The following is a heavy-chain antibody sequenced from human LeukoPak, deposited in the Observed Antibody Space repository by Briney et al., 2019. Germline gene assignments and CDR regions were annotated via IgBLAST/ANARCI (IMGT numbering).Heavy chain of an antibody. CDR2: INHSGST. J-gene: IGHJ6*02. D-gene: IGHD3-22*01. CDR3: ARKYYYDSSGYHV. CDR1: GGSFSGYY. Sequence: PSETLSLTCAVYGGSFSGYYWSWIRQPPGKGLEWIGEINHSGSTNYNPSLKSRVTISVDTSKNQFSLKLSSVTAADTAVYYCARKYYYDSSGYHVWGQGTTVTVSS. V-gene: IGHV4-34*01.